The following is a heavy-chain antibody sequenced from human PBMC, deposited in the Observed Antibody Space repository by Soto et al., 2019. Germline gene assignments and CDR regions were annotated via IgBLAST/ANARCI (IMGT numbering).Heavy chain of an antibody. V-gene: IGHV4-59*01. Sequence: KPSETLSLTYTVSGGSISSYYWSWIRQPPGKGLEWIGYIYYSGSTNYNPSLKSRVTISVDTSKNQFSLKLSSVTAADTAVYYCARTDRRLDFWARIWSLGPFDPWGQGTLVTVSS. CDR1: GGSISSYY. D-gene: IGHD3-3*01. CDR2: IYYSGST. J-gene: IGHJ5*02. CDR3: ARTDRRLDFWARIWSLGPFDP.